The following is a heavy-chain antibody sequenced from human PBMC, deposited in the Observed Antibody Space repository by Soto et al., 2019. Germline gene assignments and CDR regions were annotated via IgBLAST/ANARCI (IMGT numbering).Heavy chain of an antibody. CDR1: GFTFSSYA. Sequence: GGSPRLSSAASGFTFSSYAMSWVRQAPGKGLEWVSAISGSGGSTYYADSVKGRFTISRDNSKNTLYLQMNSLRAEDTAVYYCAPPSSQLDYWGHVTLFTVSS. V-gene: IGHV3-23*01. D-gene: IGHD6-13*01. CDR3: APPSSQLDY. J-gene: IGHJ4*01. CDR2: ISGSGGST.